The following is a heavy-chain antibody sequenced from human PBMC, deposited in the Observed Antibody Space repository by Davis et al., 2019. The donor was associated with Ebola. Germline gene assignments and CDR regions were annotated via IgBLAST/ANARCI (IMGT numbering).Heavy chain of an antibody. Sequence: MPSETLSLTCTVSGGSISSSSYYWGWIRQPPGKGLEWIGSIYYSGSTYYNPSLKSRVTISVDTSKNQFSLKLSSVTAADTAVYYCARQRGSIAVAGIHYWGQGTLVTVSS. J-gene: IGHJ4*02. CDR3: ARQRGSIAVAGIHY. CDR2: IYYSGST. D-gene: IGHD6-19*01. CDR1: GGSISSSSYY. V-gene: IGHV4-39*01.